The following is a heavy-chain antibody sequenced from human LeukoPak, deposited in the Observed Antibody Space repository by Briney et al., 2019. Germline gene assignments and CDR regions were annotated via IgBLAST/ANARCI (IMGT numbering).Heavy chain of an antibody. V-gene: IGHV4-59*01. J-gene: IGHJ5*02. CDR3: ARLRRGKWFDP. D-gene: IGHD3-16*01. CDR1: GGSISSYY. Sequence: PSETLSLTCTVSGGSISSYYWSWTRQPPGKGLEWIGYIYYSGSTNYNPSLRSRVTISVDTSKNQFSLKLSSVTAADTAVYYCARLRRGKWFDPWGQGTLVTVSS. CDR2: IYYSGST.